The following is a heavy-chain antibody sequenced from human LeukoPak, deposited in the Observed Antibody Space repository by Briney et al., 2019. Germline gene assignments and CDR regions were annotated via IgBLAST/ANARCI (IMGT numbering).Heavy chain of an antibody. CDR1: GFTFGSYS. Sequence: GGSLRLSCAASGFTFGSYSMNWVRQAPGKGLEWVSSISSSSTYIYYVDSVKGRFTISRDDARNSLYLQMNSLRAEDTAVYYCARDWSGDDYWGQGTLVTVSS. CDR3: ARDWSGDDY. J-gene: IGHJ4*02. V-gene: IGHV3-21*01. D-gene: IGHD3-3*01. CDR2: ISSSSTYI.